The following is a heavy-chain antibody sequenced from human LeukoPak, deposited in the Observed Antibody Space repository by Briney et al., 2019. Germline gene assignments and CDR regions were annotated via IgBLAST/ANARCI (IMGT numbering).Heavy chain of an antibody. D-gene: IGHD4-17*01. CDR1: GFTFSSYA. Sequence: PGGSLRLSCAASGFTFSSYAMSSVPQAPGKGLEWVSAISGSGGSTYYADSVKGRFTISRDNSKNTLYLQMNSLRAEDTAVYYCAKVDYGDLPFDYWGQGTLVTVSS. V-gene: IGHV3-23*01. J-gene: IGHJ4*02. CDR3: AKVDYGDLPFDY. CDR2: ISGSGGST.